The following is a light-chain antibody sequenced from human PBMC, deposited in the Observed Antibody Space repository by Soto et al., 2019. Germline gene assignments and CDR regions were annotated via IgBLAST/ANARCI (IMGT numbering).Light chain of an antibody. Sequence: DIQMTQSPSTLSASVGDRVTITCRASKSISSWLAWYQQKPGKAPKLLIYKASSLGSGVPSRFSGSGSGTEYTLTISSLQHDDVATYYCQQYNSYWTFGQGTKVEMK. CDR1: KSISSW. V-gene: IGKV1-5*03. J-gene: IGKJ1*01. CDR2: KAS. CDR3: QQYNSYWT.